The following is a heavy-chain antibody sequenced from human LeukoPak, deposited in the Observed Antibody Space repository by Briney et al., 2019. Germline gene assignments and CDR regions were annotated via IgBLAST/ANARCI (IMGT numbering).Heavy chain of an antibody. J-gene: IGHJ6*02. CDR1: GFPFSDYY. Sequence: GGSLLLSCAASGFPFSDYYMSWIRQAPGKGLEGVSYISSSGSTIYYADSVKGRFTISRDNAKNSLYLQMNSLRAEDTAVYYCARDHSRGVRNSYYYYGMDVWGQGTTVTVSS. V-gene: IGHV3-11*01. CDR3: ARDHSRGVRNSYYYYGMDV. CDR2: ISSSGSTI. D-gene: IGHD4-4*01.